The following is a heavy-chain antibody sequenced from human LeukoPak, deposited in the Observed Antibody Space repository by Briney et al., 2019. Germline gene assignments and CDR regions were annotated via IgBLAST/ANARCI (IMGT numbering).Heavy chain of an antibody. J-gene: IGHJ3*02. CDR3: ARPSGYSYGDDAFDI. V-gene: IGHV4-59*01. CDR2: IYYIVST. CDR1: GGSISSYY. D-gene: IGHD5-18*01. Sequence: SQTLSLTCTVSGGSISSYYCSWIRHPPGKGRGWIGYIYYIVSTNYHPSHKSRVTISAAPSKNQFSLKLSSVTAADTAVYYCARPSGYSYGDDAFDIWGQGTMVTVSS.